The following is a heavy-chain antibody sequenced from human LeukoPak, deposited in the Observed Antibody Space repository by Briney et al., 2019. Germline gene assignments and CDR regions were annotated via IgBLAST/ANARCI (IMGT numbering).Heavy chain of an antibody. CDR1: GGTFSSYA. CDR2: IIPIFGTA. Sequence: SVKVSCKASGGTFSSYAISWVRQAPGQGLEWMGRIIPIFGTANYAQKFQGRVTVTTDESTSKAYMELSSLRSEGTAVYYCARVVGYCSSTSCYTLDYWGQGTLVTVSS. J-gene: IGHJ4*02. D-gene: IGHD2-2*01. CDR3: ARVVGYCSSTSCYTLDY. V-gene: IGHV1-69*05.